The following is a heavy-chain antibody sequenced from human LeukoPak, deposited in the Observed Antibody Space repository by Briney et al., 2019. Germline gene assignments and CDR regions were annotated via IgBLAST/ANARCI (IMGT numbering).Heavy chain of an antibody. Sequence: SETLSLTCAVFGGSFSGYSWSWIRQPPGKGLEWIGEINHSGSTNYNPSLKSRVTISADTSTNQFSLKLSSVAAADTAVYYCARISALLWPPGRGFDIWGQGTMVTVSS. D-gene: IGHD3-10*01. CDR1: GGSFSGYS. V-gene: IGHV4-34*01. CDR2: INHSGST. J-gene: IGHJ3*02. CDR3: ARISALLWPPGRGFDI.